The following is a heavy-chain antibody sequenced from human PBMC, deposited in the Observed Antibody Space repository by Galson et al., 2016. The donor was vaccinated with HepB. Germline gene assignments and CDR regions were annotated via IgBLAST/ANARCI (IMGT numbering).Heavy chain of an antibody. CDR3: ARGARPYDISTRYFDL. V-gene: IGHV3-13*01. CDR2: IGIGDVT. Sequence: SLRLSCAASGFTLSQSDMHWVRQSVGKGLEWVSSIGIGDVTYYLDSVEGRFTISRDNAENSLYLQMNSLRAGDTAVYYCARGARPYDISTRYFDLWGRGTLVTVSS. CDR1: GFTLSQSD. D-gene: IGHD3-16*01. J-gene: IGHJ2*01.